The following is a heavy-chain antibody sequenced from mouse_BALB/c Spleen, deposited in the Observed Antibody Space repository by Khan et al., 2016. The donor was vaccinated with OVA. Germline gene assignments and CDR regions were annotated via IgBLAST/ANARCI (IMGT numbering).Heavy chain of an antibody. CDR1: GFTFSTYG. J-gene: IGHJ3*01. CDR2: VSTGGSYT. CDR3: TRLAYYYDSGGFAY. Sequence: EVQLVEPGGDLVKPGGSLKLSCAASGFTFSTYGMSWVRQTPDKRLEWVATVSTGGSYTYYPESVKGRFPISRDNATNTLYLQMSVLKSEDTDMFYCTRLAYYYDSGGFAYWGQGTLVTVSA. V-gene: IGHV5-6*01. D-gene: IGHD1-1*01.